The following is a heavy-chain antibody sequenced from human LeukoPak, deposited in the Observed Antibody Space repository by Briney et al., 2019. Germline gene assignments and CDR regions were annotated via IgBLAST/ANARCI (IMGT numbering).Heavy chain of an antibody. V-gene: IGHV3-64D*09. D-gene: IGHD6-19*01. CDR1: GFXFSKYA. CDR2: INDNGRST. J-gene: IGHJ4*02. CDR3: VKYSSGWYYDY. Sequence: PGGSLRLSCSASGFXFSKYAIHWVHQAPWKGREYVSAINDNGRSTYYADSVKGRFSISRDNSKNTLYLQMSGLRAEDTAVYYCVKYSSGWYYDYWGQGTLVTVSS.